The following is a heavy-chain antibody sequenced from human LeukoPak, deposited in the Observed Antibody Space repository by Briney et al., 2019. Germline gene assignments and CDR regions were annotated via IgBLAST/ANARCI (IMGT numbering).Heavy chain of an antibody. D-gene: IGHD5-24*01. J-gene: IGHJ4*02. Sequence: PSETLSLTCTVSGASISSYYWTWIRQPPGKGLEWIGYVHYSGTTNYNPSLKSRLTISVDTSKNQFSLKLSSVTAADTAVYYCAREAYKFAYWGQGILVTVSS. V-gene: IGHV4-59*12. CDR3: AREAYKFAY. CDR1: GASISSYY. CDR2: VHYSGTT.